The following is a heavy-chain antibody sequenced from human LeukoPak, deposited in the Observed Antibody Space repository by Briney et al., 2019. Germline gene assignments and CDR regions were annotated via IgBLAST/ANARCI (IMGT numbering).Heavy chain of an antibody. J-gene: IGHJ3*02. CDR3: ARQRLVYYDSSGYPLDAFDI. CDR1: GYSISSGYY. D-gene: IGHD3-22*01. CDR2: INHSGST. V-gene: IGHV4-38-2*02. Sequence: SETLSLTCTVSGYSISSGYYWAWIRQPPGKGLEWIGEINHSGSTNYNPSLKSRVTISVDTSKNQFSLKLSSVTAADTAVYYCARQRLVYYDSSGYPLDAFDIWGQGTMVTVSS.